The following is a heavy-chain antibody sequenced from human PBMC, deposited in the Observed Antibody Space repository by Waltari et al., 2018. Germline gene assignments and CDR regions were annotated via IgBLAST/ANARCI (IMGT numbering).Heavy chain of an antibody. J-gene: IGHJ4*02. D-gene: IGHD3-22*01. CDR2: IRFDGNAK. CDR1: GFTLRTHG. V-gene: IGHV3-33*01. CDR3: ARVANVAYYYSAGFDY. Sequence: QVQLVESGGGVVQPGNSLRLSCTASGFTLRTHGMHWVRQAPGKGLGWGAIIRFDGNAKYYADSVKGRFTVSRDNSKNTLYLQMNSLTADDTAMYYCARVANVAYYYSAGFDYWGLGTLVTVSS.